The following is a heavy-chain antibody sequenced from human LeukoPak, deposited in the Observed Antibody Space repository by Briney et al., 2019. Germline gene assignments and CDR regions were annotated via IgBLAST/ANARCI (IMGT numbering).Heavy chain of an antibody. D-gene: IGHD5-12*01. CDR3: AGGGGYATTYYFDY. V-gene: IGHV3-33*01. J-gene: IGHJ4*02. CDR2: IWYDGSNK. CDR1: GFTFSSYG. Sequence: GGSLRLSCAASGFTFSSYGMHWVRQAPGKGLEWVAVIWYDGSNKYYADSVKGRFTISRDNSKNTLYLQMNSLRAEDTAVYYCAGGGGYATTYYFDYWGQGTLVTVSS.